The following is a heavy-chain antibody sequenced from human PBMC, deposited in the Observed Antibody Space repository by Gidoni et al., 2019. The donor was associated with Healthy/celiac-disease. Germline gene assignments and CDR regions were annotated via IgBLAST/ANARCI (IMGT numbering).Heavy chain of an antibody. CDR3: AKDGGDDYGDYPDY. D-gene: IGHD4-17*01. CDR1: GFTFGSYG. V-gene: IGHV3-30*02. J-gene: IGHJ4*02. Sequence: QVQLVESGGGVVQPGGSLSLPWQRSGFTFGSYGMPWVRQAPGKGLEWVAFIRYDGSNKYYADSVKGRFTISRDNSKNTLYLQMNSLRAEDTAVYYCAKDGGDDYGDYPDYWGQGTLVTVSS. CDR2: IRYDGSNK.